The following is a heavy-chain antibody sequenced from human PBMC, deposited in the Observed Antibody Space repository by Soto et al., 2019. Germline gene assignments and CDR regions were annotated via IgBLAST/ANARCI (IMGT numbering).Heavy chain of an antibody. V-gene: IGHV3-23*01. J-gene: IGHJ4*02. D-gene: IGHD5-12*01. CDR2: ISGSGGST. CDR1: GFTFSSYA. CDR3: AKDHDIVATITTLCDY. Sequence: GGSLRLSCAASGFTFSSYAMSWVRQAPGKGLEWVSAISGSGGSTYYADSVKGRFTISRDNSKNTLYLQMNSLRAEDTAVYYCAKDHDIVATITTLCDYWGQGTLVTVSS.